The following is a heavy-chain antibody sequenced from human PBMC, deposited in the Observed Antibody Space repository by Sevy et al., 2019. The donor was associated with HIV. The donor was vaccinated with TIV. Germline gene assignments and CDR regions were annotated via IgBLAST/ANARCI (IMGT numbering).Heavy chain of an antibody. CDR3: VKGPHPAVTTSYGLDV. J-gene: IGHJ6*02. D-gene: IGHD4-17*01. Sequence: GGSLRLSCAASGFIFSSYGMYWVRQAPGKGLEWVTFIRNDGSTKYYSDSVRGRFAISRDNSKSTVYLQMNSLRPEDTAVYYCVKGPHPAVTTSYGLDVWGQGTTVTVSS. CDR2: IRNDGSTK. V-gene: IGHV3-30*02. CDR1: GFIFSSYG.